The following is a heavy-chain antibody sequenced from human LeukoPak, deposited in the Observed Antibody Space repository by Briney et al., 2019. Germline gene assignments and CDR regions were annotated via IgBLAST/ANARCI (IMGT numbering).Heavy chain of an antibody. J-gene: IGHJ3*02. Sequence: SETLSLTCTVSGGSISSYSWSWIRQPPGKGLEWIGYIFYSGSTNYNPSLRSRVTISVDTSNNQFSLKLSSVTAADTALYYCARDYGDAYDIWGQGTMVTVSS. CDR3: ARDYGDAYDI. CDR2: IFYSGST. V-gene: IGHV4-59*01. CDR1: GGSISSYS. D-gene: IGHD4-17*01.